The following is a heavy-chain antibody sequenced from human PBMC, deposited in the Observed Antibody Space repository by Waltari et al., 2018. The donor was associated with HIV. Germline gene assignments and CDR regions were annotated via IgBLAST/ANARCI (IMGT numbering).Heavy chain of an antibody. J-gene: IGHJ4*02. CDR1: GYSFPGYW. CDR3: TRQLYRGGEVAY. Sequence: EVQLLQSGAEVKKPGESLNISCKGSGYSFPGYWIGWVRQKPGKGPEWMGIIYPRDSETRLSPSFQGQVTISADKSIDTAYLHWTSLKASDTAIYYCTRQLYRGGEVAYWGQGTLVTVSS. V-gene: IGHV5-51*01. CDR2: IYPRDSET. D-gene: IGHD3-10*01.